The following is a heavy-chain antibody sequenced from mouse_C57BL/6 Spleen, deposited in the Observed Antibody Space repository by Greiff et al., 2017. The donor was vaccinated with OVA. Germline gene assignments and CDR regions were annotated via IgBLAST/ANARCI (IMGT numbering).Heavy chain of an antibody. Sequence: VQLQQSGAELAKPGASVKLSCKASGYTFTSYWMHWVQQRPGQGLEWIGYINPSSGYTKYNQKFKDKATLTADKYSSTAYMQLSSLTYEDSAVDYCARENGSSPYWYFDVWGTGTTVTVSS. CDR3: ARENGSSPYWYFDV. CDR1: GYTFTSYW. CDR2: INPSSGYT. D-gene: IGHD1-1*01. V-gene: IGHV1-7*01. J-gene: IGHJ1*03.